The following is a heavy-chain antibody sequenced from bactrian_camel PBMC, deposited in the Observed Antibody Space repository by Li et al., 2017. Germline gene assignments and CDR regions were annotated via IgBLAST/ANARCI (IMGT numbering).Heavy chain of an antibody. J-gene: IGHJ4*01. CDR2: IYGGVTT. D-gene: IGHD7*01. CDR1: GSSYAFNA. V-gene: IGHV3S53*01. Sequence: HVQLVESGGGSVETGGSLHLSCKFTGSSYAFNAMGWFRQSPGKEREGVAAIYGGVTTYYADSVKGRFTISRDNVNKALYLQMNSLKPEDTGMYYCAFEIQPRVGGLDYSQGAPMAPLCPTQGYWGHGTQVTVSS. CDR3: AFEIQPRVGGLDYSQGAPMAPLCPTQGY.